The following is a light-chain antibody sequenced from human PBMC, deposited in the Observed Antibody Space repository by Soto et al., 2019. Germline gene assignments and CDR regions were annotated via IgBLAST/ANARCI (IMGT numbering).Light chain of an antibody. CDR1: QGIRND. V-gene: IGKV1-6*01. CDR2: CAS. J-gene: IGKJ2*01. CDR3: LQDYNHSYT. Sequence: AIQMTQSPSSLSASVGDRVTITCRASQGIRNDLGWYQQNPGKAPKLLIHCASSLQSGVPSRFAGSGSGSDFSLTISSLQPEDFETYYCLQDYNHSYTFGQGTKLEIK.